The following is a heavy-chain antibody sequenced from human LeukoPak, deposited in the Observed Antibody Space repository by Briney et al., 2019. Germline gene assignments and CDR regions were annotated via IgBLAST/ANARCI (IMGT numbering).Heavy chain of an antibody. J-gene: IGHJ5*02. D-gene: IGHD3-9*01. Sequence: GESLKISCKGSGYSFTSYWISWVRQMPGKGLEWMGRIDPSDSYTNYSPSFQGHVTISADKSISTAYLQWSSLKASDTAMHYCARSPTYYDILTGYNWFDPWGQGTLVTVSS. CDR2: IDPSDSYT. CDR1: GYSFTSYW. V-gene: IGHV5-10-1*01. CDR3: ARSPTYYDILTGYNWFDP.